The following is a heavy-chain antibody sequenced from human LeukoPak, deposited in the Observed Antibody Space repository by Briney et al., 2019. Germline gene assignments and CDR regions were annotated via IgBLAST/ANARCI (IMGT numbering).Heavy chain of an antibody. CDR1: GGSISSYY. CDR3: AREPGKGWFDR. D-gene: IGHD1-14*01. CDR2: IYHSGST. V-gene: IGHV4-39*07. Sequence: SETLSLTCTVSGGSISSYYWGWIRQPPGKGLEWNGSIYHSGSTYYNPPLKGRVTISVDTSKNQFSLKLSSVTAADTAVYYCAREPGKGWFDRWGQGTLVTVSS. J-gene: IGHJ5*02.